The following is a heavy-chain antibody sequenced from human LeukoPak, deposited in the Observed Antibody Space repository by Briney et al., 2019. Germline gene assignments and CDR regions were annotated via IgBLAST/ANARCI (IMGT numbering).Heavy chain of an antibody. CDR1: GGSISTSNYN. D-gene: IGHD5-12*01. CDR3: ARSRGYSSGQHFDS. Sequence: SETLSLTCTVSGGSISTSNYNWGWIRQPPGKGLEWIGSISYSGSTYYNPSLKSRVTISVDTSKSQFSLKLSSVTAADTAVYYCARSRGYSSGQHFDSWGQGSLITVSS. CDR2: ISYSGST. V-gene: IGHV4-39*01. J-gene: IGHJ4*02.